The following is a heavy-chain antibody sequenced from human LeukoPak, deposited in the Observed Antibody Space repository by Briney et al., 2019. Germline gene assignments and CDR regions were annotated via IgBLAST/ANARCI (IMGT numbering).Heavy chain of an antibody. CDR3: ARVPRAFDI. CDR2: INPNSGGT. Sequence: ASVKVSCKASGYTFTGYYMHWVRQAPGHGLEWMGWINPNSGGTNYAQKTPGRVTMTRDTSISAAYMGLSRLRSGNTAVYYCARVPRAFDIWGQGTMVTVSS. CDR1: GYTFTGYY. J-gene: IGHJ3*02. V-gene: IGHV1-2*02.